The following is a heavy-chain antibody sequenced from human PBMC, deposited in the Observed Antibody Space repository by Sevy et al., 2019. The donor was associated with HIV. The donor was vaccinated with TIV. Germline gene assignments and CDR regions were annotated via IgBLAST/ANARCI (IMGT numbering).Heavy chain of an antibody. Sequence: GGSLRLSCAASGFTFSDYYMSWLRQAPGKGLEWVSDISSSGSTIYYADSVKGRFTISRDNAKNSLYLQMNSLRAEDTAVYYCATLDRYNWNYDYWGHGTLVTVSS. V-gene: IGHV3-11*01. CDR1: GFTFSDYY. CDR3: ATLDRYNWNYDY. J-gene: IGHJ4*01. D-gene: IGHD1-7*01. CDR2: ISSSGSTI.